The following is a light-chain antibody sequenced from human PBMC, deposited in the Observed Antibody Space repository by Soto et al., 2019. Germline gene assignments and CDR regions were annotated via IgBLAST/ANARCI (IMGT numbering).Light chain of an antibody. V-gene: IGKV1-9*01. CDR3: QQLFDSPIT. J-gene: IGKJ5*01. Sequence: IQLTQSRSFISPSIVGIVTITCRASQVISTSLAWYQVKPGKAPKLLIYAASTLESGVPSRFSATVSGTEFSLTITSLQPEDFATYYCQQLFDSPITLGQGTRLEI. CDR1: QVISTS. CDR2: AAS.